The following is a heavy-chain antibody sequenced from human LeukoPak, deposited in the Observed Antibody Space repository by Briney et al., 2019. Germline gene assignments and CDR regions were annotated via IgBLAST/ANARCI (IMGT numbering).Heavy chain of an antibody. D-gene: IGHD2-2*02. CDR3: TTWGYCSSTSCYTGPWFDP. CDR1: GFTFSSYA. Sequence: GGSLRLSCAASGFTFSSYAMSWVRQAPGKGLEWVGRIKSKTDGGTTDYAAPVKGRFTISRDDSKNTLYLQMNSLKTEDTAVYYCTTWGYCSSTSCYTGPWFDPWGQGTLVTVSS. J-gene: IGHJ5*02. CDR2: IKSKTDGGTT. V-gene: IGHV3-15*01.